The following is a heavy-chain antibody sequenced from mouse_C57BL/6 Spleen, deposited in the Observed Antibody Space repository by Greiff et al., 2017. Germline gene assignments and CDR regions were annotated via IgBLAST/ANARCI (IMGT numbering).Heavy chain of an antibody. CDR2: ISNGGGST. CDR3: ARLNGNYVLYLDY. V-gene: IGHV5-12*01. D-gene: IGHD2-1*01. CDR1: GFTFSDYY. J-gene: IGHJ2*01. Sequence: EVKLVESGGGLVQPGGSLKLSCAASGFTFSDYYMYWVRQTPEKRLEWVAYISNGGGSTYYPDTVKGRFTISRDNAKNTLYLQMSRLKSEDTAMYYCARLNGNYVLYLDYWGQGTTLTVSS.